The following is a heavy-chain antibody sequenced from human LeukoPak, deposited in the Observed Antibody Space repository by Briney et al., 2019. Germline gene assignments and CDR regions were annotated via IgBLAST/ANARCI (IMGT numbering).Heavy chain of an antibody. CDR1: GYTFTSYY. V-gene: IGHV1-46*01. CDR3: AKSVVPIFGVVIQYYFDY. D-gene: IGHD3-3*01. Sequence: ASVKVSCKASGYTFTSYYMHWVRQAPGQGLEWMGIINPSGGRTSYAQKFQGRVSMTRDTSTSTVYMELSGLRSEDTAVYYCAKSVVPIFGVVIQYYFDYWGRGTLVTVSS. CDR2: INPSGGRT. J-gene: IGHJ4*02.